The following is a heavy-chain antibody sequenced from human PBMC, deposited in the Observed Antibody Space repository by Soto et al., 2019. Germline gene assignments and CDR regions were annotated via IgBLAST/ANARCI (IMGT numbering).Heavy chain of an antibody. D-gene: IGHD6-19*01. V-gene: IGHV3-30-3*01. Sequence: GSLRLSCAASGFTFNYYPMHWVRQAPGKGLEWVAVVSFDGSNKYYADSVKGQFTISKDNSKNTLYLQMNSLRREDTAVYYCARLPGPLVAVLYIYPLDGREAMSDVDVWGQGTTVTVSS. CDR2: VSFDGSNK. CDR1: GFTFNYYP. CDR3: ARLPGPLVAVLYIYPLDGREAMSDVDV. J-gene: IGHJ6*02.